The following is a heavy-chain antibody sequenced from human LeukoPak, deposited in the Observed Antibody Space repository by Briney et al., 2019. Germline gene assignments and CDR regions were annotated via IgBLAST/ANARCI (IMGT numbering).Heavy chain of an antibody. D-gene: IGHD2-8*01. V-gene: IGHV3-23*01. CDR3: AKAGSCTNGVCSNFDY. J-gene: IGHJ4*02. CDR1: GFTFSSYA. Sequence: GESLKISCAASGFTFSSYAMSWVRQAPGKGLDWVSAFRGNGGTTYYEDYVKGRFTISRDNSKSTLYLQMNSLRAEDTAVYYCAKAGSCTNGVCSNFDYWGQGTLVTVSS. CDR2: FRGNGGTT.